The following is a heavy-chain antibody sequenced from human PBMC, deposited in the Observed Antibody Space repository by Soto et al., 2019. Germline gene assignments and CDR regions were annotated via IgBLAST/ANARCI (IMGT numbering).Heavy chain of an antibody. CDR2: IYHSGST. Sequence: SETLSLTCTVSGGSISTGGHYWTWIRQPPGKGLEWIGYIYHSGSTYYNQSLRSRVTISVDTSKNQFSLKLSSVTAADTAVYYCAGKAPEAPHKCGMDVWGQGTSVTVSS. J-gene: IGHJ6*02. V-gene: IGHV4-31*03. CDR1: GGSISTGGHY. D-gene: IGHD2-21*01. CDR3: AGKAPEAPHKCGMDV.